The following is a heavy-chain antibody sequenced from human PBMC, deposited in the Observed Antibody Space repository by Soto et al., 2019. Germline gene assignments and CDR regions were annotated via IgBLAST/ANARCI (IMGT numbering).Heavy chain of an antibody. J-gene: IGHJ4*02. CDR2: GST. CDR3: ARGPYDFWSGYNFDY. Sequence: GSTNYNPSLKCRVTISVDTSKNQFSLKLSSVTAADTAVYYCARGPYDFWSGYNFDYWGQGTLVTVSS. V-gene: IGHV4-59*09. D-gene: IGHD3-3*01.